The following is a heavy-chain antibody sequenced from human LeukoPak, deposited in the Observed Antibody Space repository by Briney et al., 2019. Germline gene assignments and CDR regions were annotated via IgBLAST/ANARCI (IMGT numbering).Heavy chain of an antibody. CDR2: ISAYNGNT. CDR1: CYTFTSYV. D-gene: IGHD3-10*01. CDR3: AREEFGEFEQYFDH. V-gene: IGHV1-18*04. J-gene: IGHJ4*02. Sequence: SVTTSCQAPCYTFTSYVHSWVRQAPAQGLERMRWISAYNGNTNYAQKLQGRVTMTTDTSTSTAYMELRSLRSDDTAVYYCAREEFGEFEQYFDHWGQATLVTV.